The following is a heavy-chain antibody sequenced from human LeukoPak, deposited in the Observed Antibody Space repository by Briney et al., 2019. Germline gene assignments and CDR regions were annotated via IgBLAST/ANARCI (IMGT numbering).Heavy chain of an antibody. CDR1: GYTFTNYA. D-gene: IGHD6-13*01. CDR3: AKGPYSTSWYWFDP. CDR2: INTNTGNP. V-gene: IGHV7-4-1*02. Sequence: ASVKVSCKASGYTFTNYAMSWVRQAPGQGLEWMGWINTNTGNPTYVQGFTGRFVFSLDTSVSTAYLQISSLKAEDTAVYYCAKGPYSTSWYWFDPWGQGTLVSVSP. J-gene: IGHJ5*02.